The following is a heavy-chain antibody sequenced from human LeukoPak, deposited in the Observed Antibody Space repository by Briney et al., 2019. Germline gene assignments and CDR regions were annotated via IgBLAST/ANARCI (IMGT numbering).Heavy chain of an antibody. CDR1: GFTFSSYA. CDR2: ISGSGGST. CDR3: ANIIAAAGPGYFDY. D-gene: IGHD6-13*01. J-gene: IGHJ4*02. Sequence: GASLRLSCAASGFTFSSYAMSWVRQAPGKGLEWVSAISGSGGSTYYADSVKSRFTISRDNSKNTLYLQMNSLRAEDTAVYYCANIIAAAGPGYFDYWGQGTLVTVSS. V-gene: IGHV3-23*01.